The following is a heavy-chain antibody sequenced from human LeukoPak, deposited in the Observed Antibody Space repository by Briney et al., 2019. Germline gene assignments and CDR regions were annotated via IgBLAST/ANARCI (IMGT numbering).Heavy chain of an antibody. CDR2: ISGSGGST. J-gene: IGHJ3*02. Sequence: GGSLRLSCEASGFSFSSYGLHWVRQAPGKGLEWVSGISGSGGSTDYADSLKGRFTISRDNSKNTLYLQMNSLRAEDTAVYYCTRRMRDHSGFDIWGQGTMVTVSS. CDR1: GFSFSSYG. D-gene: IGHD1-14*01. CDR3: TRRMRDHSGFDI. V-gene: IGHV3-23*01.